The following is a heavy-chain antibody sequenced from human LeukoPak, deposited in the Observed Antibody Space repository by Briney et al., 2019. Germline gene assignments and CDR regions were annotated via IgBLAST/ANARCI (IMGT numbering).Heavy chain of an antibody. CDR1: GFTFSSYG. CDR3: TTESYYYDSSGYGGYFDY. CDR2: ISYDGSNK. V-gene: IGHV3-30*03. Sequence: GGSLRLSCAASGFTFSSYGMHWVRQAPGKGLGWVAVISYDGSNKYYADSVKGRFTISRDNSKNTLYLQVNSLRAEDTAVYYCTTESYYYDSSGYGGYFDYWGQGTLVTVSS. D-gene: IGHD3-22*01. J-gene: IGHJ4*02.